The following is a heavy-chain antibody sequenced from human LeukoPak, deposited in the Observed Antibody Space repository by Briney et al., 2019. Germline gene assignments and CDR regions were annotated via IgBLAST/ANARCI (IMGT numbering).Heavy chain of an antibody. CDR3: AKDWDSTGYYLDY. CDR1: GFTFSSYA. Sequence: GGSLRLSCAASGFTFSSYAMSWVRQAPGKGLEWVSGIVGSGGHTYYADSVKGRFTISRDNSTNTLHLQMNSLRAEDTAVCYCAKDWDSTGYYLDYWGQGTLVTVSS. D-gene: IGHD3-22*01. CDR2: IVGSGGHT. J-gene: IGHJ4*02. V-gene: IGHV3-23*01.